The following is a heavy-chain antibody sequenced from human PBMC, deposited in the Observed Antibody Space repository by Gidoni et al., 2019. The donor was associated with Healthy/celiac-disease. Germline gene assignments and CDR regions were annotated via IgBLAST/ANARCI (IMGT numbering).Heavy chain of an antibody. D-gene: IGHD3-22*01. CDR1: GGSISSSSYY. Sequence: QLQLQESGPGLVKPSETLSLTCTVAGGSISSSSYYWGWIRQPPGKGLEWIGSIYYSGITYYNPSLKSRVTISVDTSKNQFSLKRSSVTAADTAVYYCARRGRGYDSSGYYSFDYWGQGTLVTVSS. J-gene: IGHJ4*02. V-gene: IGHV4-39*01. CDR3: ARRGRGYDSSGYYSFDY. CDR2: IYYSGIT.